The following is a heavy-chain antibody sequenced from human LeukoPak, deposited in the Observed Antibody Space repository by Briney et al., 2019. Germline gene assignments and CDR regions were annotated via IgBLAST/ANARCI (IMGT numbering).Heavy chain of an antibody. V-gene: IGHV3-23*01. CDR3: AKEVGYGYGGYHYFDY. CDR2: ISGSGGST. CDR1: GFTFSSYA. Sequence: GGSLRLSCAASGFTFSSYAMSWVRQAPGKGLEWVSAISGSGGSTYYADSVKGRFTISRDNSKNTLYLQMNSLRAEDTAVYYCAKEVGYGYGGYHYFDYWGQGTLVTVSS. D-gene: IGHD4-23*01. J-gene: IGHJ4*02.